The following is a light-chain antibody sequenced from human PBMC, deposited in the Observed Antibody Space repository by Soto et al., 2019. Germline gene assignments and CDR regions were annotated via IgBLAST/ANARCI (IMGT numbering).Light chain of an antibody. V-gene: IGLV1-40*01. CDR1: SSNIGAGYD. CDR2: ADN. CDR3: QSYDTSLSGVI. J-gene: IGLJ2*01. Sequence: QSVLTQTPSVSGAPGQKITMSCTGSSSNIGAGYDVHWYQQLPGAAPRLLIYADNNRLSGDPDRFSASNSGTSAYLAITGLQGEDEAVYYCQSYDTSLSGVIFGAGTKLTVL.